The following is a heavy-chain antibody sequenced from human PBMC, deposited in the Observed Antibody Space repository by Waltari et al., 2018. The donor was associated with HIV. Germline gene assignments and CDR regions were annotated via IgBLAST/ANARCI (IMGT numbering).Heavy chain of an antibody. V-gene: IGHV1-24*01. CDR1: EYTLTELH. CDR2: FDPEDAET. Sequence: QVQLVQPGAEVKKRGASVKVACKVSEYTLTELHLHWVRQAPGKGLEWMGGFDPEDAETIYAQKCQGRVTMTEDTSTDTAYMELSSLRSEDTALYYCATAQICSTSSCYDYWGQGTLVTVSS. D-gene: IGHD2-2*01. J-gene: IGHJ4*02. CDR3: ATAQICSTSSCYDY.